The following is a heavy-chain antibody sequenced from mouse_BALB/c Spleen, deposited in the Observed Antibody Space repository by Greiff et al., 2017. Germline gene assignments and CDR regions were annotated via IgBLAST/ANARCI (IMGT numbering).Heavy chain of an antibody. CDR1: GFTFSSFG. CDR3: ARSGYYGNSYYAMDY. J-gene: IGHJ4*01. V-gene: IGHV5-17*02. Sequence: EVQGVESGGGLVQPGGSRKLSCAASGFTFSSFGMHWVRQAPEKGLEWVAYISSGSSTIYYADTVKGRFTISRDNPKNTLFLQMTSLRSEDTAMYYCARSGYYGNSYYAMDYWGQGTSVTVSS. D-gene: IGHD2-1*01. CDR2: ISSGSSTI.